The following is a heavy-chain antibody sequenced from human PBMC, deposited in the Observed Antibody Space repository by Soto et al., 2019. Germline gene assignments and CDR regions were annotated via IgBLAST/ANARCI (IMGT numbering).Heavy chain of an antibody. J-gene: IGHJ4*02. Sequence: EVQLVESGGGLVQPGGSLKLSCAASGFTFSGSAMHWVRQASGKGLEWVGRIRSKANSYATAYAASVKGRFTISRNDSKNTAYLQMHSLKSEDTAVYYCTTGWIQLYEGVYCGQGTLVTVSS. CDR3: TTGWIQLYEGVY. D-gene: IGHD5-18*01. CDR1: GFTFSGSA. CDR2: IRSKANSYAT. V-gene: IGHV3-73*02.